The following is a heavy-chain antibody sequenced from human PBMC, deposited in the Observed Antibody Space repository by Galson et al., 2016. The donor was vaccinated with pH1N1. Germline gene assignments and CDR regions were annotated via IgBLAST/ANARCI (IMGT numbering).Heavy chain of an antibody. V-gene: IGHV2-5*02. CDR1: GFSLSPNRVG. D-gene: IGHD4-17*01. Sequence: PALVKPTQTLTLTCSFSGFSLSPNRVGVGWIRQPPGKALEWLALIYWDDDKRYSPSLKSRLSITEDTSKSQVVLKMATMDPADTATYYCARNGYGDYVGYIDYWGQGTLVTVSS. CDR3: ARNGYGDYVGYIDY. CDR2: IYWDDDK. J-gene: IGHJ4*02.